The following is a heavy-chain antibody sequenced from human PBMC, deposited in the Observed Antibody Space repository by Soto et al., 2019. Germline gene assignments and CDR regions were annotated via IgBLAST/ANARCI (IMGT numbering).Heavy chain of an antibody. CDR2: ISWNSGSI. CDR1: GFTFDDYA. Sequence: EVQLVESGGGLVQPGRSLRLSCAASGFTFDDYAMHWVRQAPGKGLEWVSGISWNSGSIGYADSVKGRFTISRDNAKNSLYLQMNSLRAEDTALYYRAKGALSSSSDYYYYYYMDVWGKGTTVTVSS. D-gene: IGHD6-6*01. CDR3: AKGALSSSSDYYYYYYMDV. V-gene: IGHV3-9*01. J-gene: IGHJ6*03.